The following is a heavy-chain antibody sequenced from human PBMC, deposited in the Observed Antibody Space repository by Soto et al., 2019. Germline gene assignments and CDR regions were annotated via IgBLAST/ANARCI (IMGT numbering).Heavy chain of an antibody. CDR2: IITIFGTT. D-gene: IGHD3-16*01. J-gene: IGHJ3*02. CDR1: GVTFSNYA. Sequence: QVQLVQSGTEVKKPGSSVKVSCKASGVTFSNYAIIWVRQAPGQGLEWMGRIITIFGTTNYAQKLQGRVTLTADESTSTAYMELSSLRSEDTAVYDCASGDYDTDAFDIWGQGTMITVSS. CDR3: ASGDYDTDAFDI. V-gene: IGHV1-69*15.